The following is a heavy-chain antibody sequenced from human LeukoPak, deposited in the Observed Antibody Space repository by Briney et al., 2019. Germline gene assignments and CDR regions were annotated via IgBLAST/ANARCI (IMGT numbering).Heavy chain of an antibody. J-gene: IGHJ4*02. V-gene: IGHV3-23*01. D-gene: IGHD6-13*01. CDR3: AKVGVIEALYYFDY. CDR2: ISGSGSST. CDR1: GFTFSSYA. Sequence: SGGSLRLSCAASGFTFSSYAMSWVRQAPGKGLEWVSAISGSGSSTYYADSVKGRFTISRDNSKNTLYLQMNSLRAEDTAVYYCAKVGVIEALYYFDYWGQGTLVTVSS.